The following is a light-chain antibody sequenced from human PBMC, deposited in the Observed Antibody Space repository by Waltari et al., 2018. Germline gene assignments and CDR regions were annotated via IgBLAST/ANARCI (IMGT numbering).Light chain of an antibody. CDR2: RAS. J-gene: IGKJ4*01. CDR3: QQYNNWPLT. CDR1: QRVSSN. V-gene: IGKV3-15*01. Sequence: EIVMTQSPATLSVSPGERATLSCRASQRVSSNLAWYQQKPGQAPRLLIYRASTRATDIPARFSGSVSGTEFTLTISSLQSEDFAVYYCQQYNNWPLTFGGGTKVEIK.